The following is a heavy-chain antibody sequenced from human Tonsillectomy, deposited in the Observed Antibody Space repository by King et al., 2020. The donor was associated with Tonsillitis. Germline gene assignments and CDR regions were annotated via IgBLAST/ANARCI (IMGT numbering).Heavy chain of an antibody. J-gene: IGHJ4*02. CDR2: VYSDGITT. V-gene: IGHV3-74*03. D-gene: IGHD2-8*02. CDR1: GFTFSGSW. CDR3: ARDLTGLVADF. Sequence: EVQLVESGGGLVQPGGSLRLACLASGFTFSGSWMHWVRQVPGKGLVWIARVYSDGITTEDAEFLKGRFTISRDNAKNTLYLQMNSLTVDDTALYYCARDLTGLVADFWGQGTLVTVSS.